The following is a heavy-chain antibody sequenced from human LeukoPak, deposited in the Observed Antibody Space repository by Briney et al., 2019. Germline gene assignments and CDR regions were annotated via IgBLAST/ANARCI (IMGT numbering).Heavy chain of an antibody. CDR3: ARGAAGGEFDY. CDR2: IYSSGST. V-gene: IGHV4-4*08. Sequence: SETLSLTCTVSGCSITGYHWRCIRQPPGEGLEWIGYIYSSGSTEYKPSLKSRATISADTSKNQFSLKLTSVTAADTAVCYCARGAAGGEFDYWGQGTLVTVSS. D-gene: IGHD6-13*01. J-gene: IGHJ4*02. CDR1: GCSITGYH.